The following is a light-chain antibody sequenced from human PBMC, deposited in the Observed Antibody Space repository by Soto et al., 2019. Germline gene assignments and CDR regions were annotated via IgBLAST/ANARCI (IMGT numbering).Light chain of an antibody. Sequence: IGLTQSPGSLSLSRGERATLSCRAGQSVSSSYLAWYQQKPGQAPRLLLSGASSRATGIPDRFSGSGSGTDFTLTISRLEPEDFAVYYCQQYGSSPLTFGGGTKVDI. V-gene: IGKV3-20*01. J-gene: IGKJ4*01. CDR1: QSVSSSY. CDR2: GAS. CDR3: QQYGSSPLT.